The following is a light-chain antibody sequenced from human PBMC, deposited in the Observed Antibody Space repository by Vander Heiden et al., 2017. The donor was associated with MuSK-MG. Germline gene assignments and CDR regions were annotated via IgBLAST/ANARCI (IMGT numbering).Light chain of an antibody. CDR2: RRD. CDR3: SSRDSRGNRLV. V-gene: IGLV3-19*01. J-gene: IGLJ2*01. CDR1: RLRSYT. Sequence: SSELTQDPAVSVALGQTVRTNCQGDRLRSYTSSWYQQKPGQAPVLVICRRDDRPSGIPDRFSGFSSGDTATLTSTGAQAEDEADYYCSSRDSRGNRLVFGGGTSLTAL.